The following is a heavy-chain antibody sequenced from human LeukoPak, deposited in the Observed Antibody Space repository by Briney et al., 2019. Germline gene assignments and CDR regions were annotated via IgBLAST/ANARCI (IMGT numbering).Heavy chain of an antibody. J-gene: IGHJ4*02. CDR2: VNPNSGAT. CDR3: ARGGRGGIPFDF. V-gene: IGHV1-2*02. CDR1: GYTFTAYY. D-gene: IGHD5-18*01. Sequence: GASVKVSCKASGYTFTAYYIFWACQAPGQRLEWMGWVNPNSGATNYAQMFQGRGTMTSDTSISTAYMELNRLRSDDTAVYYCARGGRGGIPFDFWGQGTLVTVS.